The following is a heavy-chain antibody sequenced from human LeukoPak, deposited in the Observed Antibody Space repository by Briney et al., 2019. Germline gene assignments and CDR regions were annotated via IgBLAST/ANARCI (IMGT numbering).Heavy chain of an antibody. Sequence: SETLSLTCTVSGGSISSSSYYWGWIRQPPGKGLEWIGSIYYSGSTYYNPSLKSRVTISVDTSKNQFSLKLSSVTAADTAVYYGARLETRIAVAGDWFDPWGQGTLVTVSS. CDR3: ARLETRIAVAGDWFDP. J-gene: IGHJ5*02. V-gene: IGHV4-39*01. CDR2: IYYSGST. CDR1: GGSISSSSYY. D-gene: IGHD6-19*01.